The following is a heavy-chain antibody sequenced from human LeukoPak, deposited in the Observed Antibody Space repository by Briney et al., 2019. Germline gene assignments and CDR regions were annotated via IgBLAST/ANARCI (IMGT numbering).Heavy chain of an antibody. Sequence: SETLSLTCSVSGGSFSSGGHYWSWIRQHPGKGLEWLGYIYNTGSTYYNPSLKSRVTISVDTSKNQFSLRLSSVTAADTAVYYCARHYGPWGQGTLVTVSS. CDR2: IYNTGST. CDR1: GGSFSSGGHY. D-gene: IGHD3-16*01. V-gene: IGHV4-31*02. CDR3: ARHYGP. J-gene: IGHJ5*02.